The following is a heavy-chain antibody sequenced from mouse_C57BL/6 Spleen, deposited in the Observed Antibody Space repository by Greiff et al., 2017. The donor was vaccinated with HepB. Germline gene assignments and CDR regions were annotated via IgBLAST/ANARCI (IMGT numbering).Heavy chain of an antibody. V-gene: IGHV1-50*01. CDR1: GYTFTSYW. J-gene: IGHJ2*01. CDR2: IDPSDSYT. Sequence: QVQLQQPGAELVKPGASVKLSCKASGYTFTSYWMQWVKQRPGQGLEWIGEIDPSDSYTNYNQKFKGKATLTVDTSSSTAYMQLSSLTSEDSAVYYCAIITTVVELDYWGQGTTLTVFS. CDR3: AIITTVVELDY. D-gene: IGHD1-1*01.